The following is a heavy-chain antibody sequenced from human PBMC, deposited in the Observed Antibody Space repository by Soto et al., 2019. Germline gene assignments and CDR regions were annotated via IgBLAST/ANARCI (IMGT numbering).Heavy chain of an antibody. CDR2: ISYDGSNK. CDR1: GFTFSSYG. J-gene: IGHJ4*02. V-gene: IGHV3-30*18. CDR3: AKDPPYCSGGSCYPTG. Sequence: GGSLRLSCAASGFTFSSYGMHWVRQAPGKGLEWVAVISYDGSNKYYADSVKGRFTISRDNSKNTLYLQMNSLRAEDTAVYYCAKDPPYCSGGSCYPTGWGQGTLVTVSS. D-gene: IGHD2-15*01.